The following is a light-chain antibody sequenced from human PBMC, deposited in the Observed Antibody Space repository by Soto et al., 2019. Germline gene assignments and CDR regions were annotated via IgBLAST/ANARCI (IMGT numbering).Light chain of an antibody. CDR2: AAS. V-gene: IGKV1-27*01. Sequence: DIQMTQSPSSLSASVGDRITITCRASQAISNYLAWYQQKPGKVPKLLIYAASTLQSGVPSRFSGSGSGTDFTLTISSLQPEDVATYYCQKYNSAPKTFDQGTKVEIK. J-gene: IGKJ1*01. CDR3: QKYNSAPKT. CDR1: QAISNY.